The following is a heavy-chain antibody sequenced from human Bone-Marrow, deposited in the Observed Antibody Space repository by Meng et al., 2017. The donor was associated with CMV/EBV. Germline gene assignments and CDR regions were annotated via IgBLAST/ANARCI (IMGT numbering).Heavy chain of an antibody. V-gene: IGHV3-21*01. CDR1: GFTVSSNY. CDR2: ISSSSSYI. J-gene: IGHJ4*02. CDR3: ARGEG. Sequence: GESLKISCAASGFTVSSNYMSWVRQAPGKGLEWVSSISSSSSYIYYADSVKGRFTISRDNAKNSLYLQMNSLRAEDTAVYYCARGEGWGQGTLVTVSS.